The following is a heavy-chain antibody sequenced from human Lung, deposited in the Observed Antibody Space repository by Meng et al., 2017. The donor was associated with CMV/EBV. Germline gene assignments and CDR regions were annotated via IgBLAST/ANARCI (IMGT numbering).Heavy chain of an antibody. CDR1: GFTFSSYS. CDR2: ISSSCSSI. Sequence: SCAASGFTFSSYSMNWVRQAPGKGLEWVSFISSSCSSIYYADSVRGRFTISRDNAKNSLYLQMNSLRAEDTAVYYCVSHRPNWLDPWGQGTLVTVSS. V-gene: IGHV3-48*01. CDR3: VSHRPNWLDP. J-gene: IGHJ5*02.